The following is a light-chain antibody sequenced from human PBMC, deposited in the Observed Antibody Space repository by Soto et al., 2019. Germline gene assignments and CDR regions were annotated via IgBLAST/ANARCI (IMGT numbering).Light chain of an antibody. CDR1: QGIRNY. V-gene: IGKV1-27*01. CDR3: QEYSSVPV. J-gene: IGKJ3*01. Sequence: DIQMTQSPTSLSASVGDRVTITCRASQGIRNYVAWYQQIPGKAPKLLIYAASTLQSGVPSRFSGSGSGTDFTLTINGLQPEDVANYSCQEYSSVPVFGPGTKVEIK. CDR2: AAS.